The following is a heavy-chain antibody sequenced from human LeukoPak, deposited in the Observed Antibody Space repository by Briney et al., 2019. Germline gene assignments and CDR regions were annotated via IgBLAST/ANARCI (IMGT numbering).Heavy chain of an antibody. V-gene: IGHV1-2*06. Sequence: ASVKVSCKASGYTFTGYYMHWVRQAPGQGLEWMGRINPNSGGTNYAQKFQGRVTMTRDTSISTAYMELSRLRSDDTAVYYCARVGYCTNGVCYIIFDYWGQGTVVTVSS. D-gene: IGHD2-8*01. CDR3: ARVGYCTNGVCYIIFDY. CDR1: GYTFTGYY. CDR2: INPNSGGT. J-gene: IGHJ4*02.